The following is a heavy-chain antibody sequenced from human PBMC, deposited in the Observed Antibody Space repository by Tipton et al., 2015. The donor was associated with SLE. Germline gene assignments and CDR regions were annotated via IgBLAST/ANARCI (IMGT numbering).Heavy chain of an antibody. D-gene: IGHD2-2*01. Sequence: LRLSCAASGFTFSSYAMSWIRQLPGKGLEWIGYIYYTGTTYYNPSLKSRLTISVDTSKNQFSLKLSSVTAADTAVYYCAREPFVPAAGKARGYYYSMDVWGKGTTVTVSS. CDR2: IYYTGTT. J-gene: IGHJ6*03. CDR3: AREPFVPAAGKARGYYYSMDV. CDR1: GFTFSSYA. V-gene: IGHV4-59*12.